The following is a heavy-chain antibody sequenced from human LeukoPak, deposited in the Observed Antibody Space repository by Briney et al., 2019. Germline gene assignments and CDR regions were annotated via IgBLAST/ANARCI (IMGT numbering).Heavy chain of an antibody. J-gene: IGHJ4*02. CDR2: ISSFSGTI. CDR3: VTEVSGSFPT. V-gene: IGHV3-48*01. Sequence: GGSLRLSCVASGITFSSYSMNWVRQAPGKGLEWVSYISSFSGTINYADSVKGRFTISRDNAKNSLYLQMNSLKSEDTAVYYCVTEVSGSFPTWGQGTLVTVSS. D-gene: IGHD1-26*01. CDR1: GITFSSYS.